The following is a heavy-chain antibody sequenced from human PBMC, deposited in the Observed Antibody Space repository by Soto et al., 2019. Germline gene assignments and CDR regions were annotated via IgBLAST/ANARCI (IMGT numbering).Heavy chain of an antibody. CDR3: ARDVEGACSGGSCYSNSAFDI. CDR1: GYTFTSYA. CDR2: INAGNGNT. V-gene: IGHV1-3*01. Sequence: ASVKVSCKASGYTFTSYAMHWVRQAPGQRLEWMGWINAGNGNTKYSQKFQGRVTITRDTSASTAYMELSSLRSEDTAVYYCARDVEGACSGGSCYSNSAFDIWGQGTMVPVSS. J-gene: IGHJ3*02. D-gene: IGHD2-15*01.